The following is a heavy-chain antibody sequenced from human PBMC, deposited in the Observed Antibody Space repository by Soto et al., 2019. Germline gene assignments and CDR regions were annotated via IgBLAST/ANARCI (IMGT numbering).Heavy chain of an antibody. J-gene: IGHJ4*02. CDR1: GFTFSSYS. D-gene: IGHD3-10*01. CDR3: ARDGGSVLLWFGELISYFDY. CDR2: ISSSSSYI. Sequence: EVQLVESGGGLVKPGGSLRLSCAASGFTFSSYSMNWVRQAPGKGLEWVSSISSSSSYIYYADSVKGRFTISRDNAKNSLYLQMNSVRAEDTAVYYCARDGGSVLLWFGELISYFDYWGQGTLVTVYS. V-gene: IGHV3-21*03.